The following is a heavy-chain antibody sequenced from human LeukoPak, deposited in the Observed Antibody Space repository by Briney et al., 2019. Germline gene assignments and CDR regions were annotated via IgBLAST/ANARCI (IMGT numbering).Heavy chain of an antibody. J-gene: IGHJ6*02. D-gene: IGHD6-13*01. CDR2: IYPGDSDT. V-gene: IGHV5-51*01. CDR1: GYSLTSYW. CDR3: ARGGVFASPYYYGMDV. Sequence: GESLKISCKGSGYSLTSYWIGWVRQMPGKGLGWMGIIYPGDSDTRYSPSFQGQVTISADKSISTAYLQWSSLKASDTAMYYCARGGVFASPYYYGMDVWGQGTTVTVSS.